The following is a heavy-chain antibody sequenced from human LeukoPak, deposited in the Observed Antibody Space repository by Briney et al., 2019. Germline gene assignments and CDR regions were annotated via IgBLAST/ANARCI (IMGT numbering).Heavy chain of an antibody. J-gene: IGHJ4*02. V-gene: IGHV4-34*01. CDR1: GWTFIGYY. CDR3: ARIRSRKWGFDY. D-gene: IGHD1-26*01. CDR2: TNHFDST. Sequence: SETLSLTCAVYGWTFIGYYWGWIRHAPGKELEWIGETNHFDSTNYHPSLKSLVTISVATTRNQFSLKLSSVTAAETAVYYCARIRSRKWGFDYWGQGTLVTVSS.